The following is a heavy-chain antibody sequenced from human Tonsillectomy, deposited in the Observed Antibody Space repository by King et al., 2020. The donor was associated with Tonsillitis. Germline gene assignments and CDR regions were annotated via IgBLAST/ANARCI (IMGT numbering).Heavy chain of an antibody. J-gene: IGHJ6*02. V-gene: IGHV1-69*11. CDR3: ARRGIINYGMDV. CDR2: IIPILGST. Sequence: QLVQSGAEVKKPGSSLKVSCKASGGTFYNYGISWVRQAPGQRLEWKRGIIPILGSTTSAKKFQGRVTITAAESTRTADMELSSLRSDDTAVYYCARRGIINYGMDVWGQGTTVIVSS. D-gene: IGHD2-15*01. CDR1: GGTFYNYG.